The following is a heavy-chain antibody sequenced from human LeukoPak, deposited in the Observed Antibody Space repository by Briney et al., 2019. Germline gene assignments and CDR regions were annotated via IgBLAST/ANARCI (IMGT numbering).Heavy chain of an antibody. CDR3: ARVYSSGWYYYGMDV. CDR1: GGSFSGYY. J-gene: IGHJ6*02. D-gene: IGHD6-19*01. Sequence: SETLSLTCAVYGGSFSGYYWSWIRQPPGKGLEWIGYIYYSGSTNYNPSLKSRVTISVDTSKNQFSLKLSSVTAADTAVYYCARVYSSGWYYYGMDVWGQGTTVTVSS. CDR2: IYYSGST. V-gene: IGHV4-59*01.